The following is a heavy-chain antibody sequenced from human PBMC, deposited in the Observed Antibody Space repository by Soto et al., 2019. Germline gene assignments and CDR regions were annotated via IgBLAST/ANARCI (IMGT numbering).Heavy chain of an antibody. Sequence: MSWIRQAPGQGLERVSYISSSSSYTNYADSVKGRFNISRDNAKNSLYLQMNSLRGEDTAVYYFARDTPSYYYDRRGYYYPDAFDIWGQGTMVTISS. CDR2: ISSSSSYT. CDR3: ARDTPSYYYDRRGYYYPDAFDI. D-gene: IGHD3-22*01. V-gene: IGHV3-11*06. J-gene: IGHJ3*02.